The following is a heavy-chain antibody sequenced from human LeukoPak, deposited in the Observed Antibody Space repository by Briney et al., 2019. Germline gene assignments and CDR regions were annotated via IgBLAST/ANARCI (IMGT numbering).Heavy chain of an antibody. V-gene: IGHV3-21*01. D-gene: IGHD3-10*01. Sequence: GGSLRLSCAASGFTFYTYGMNCVRQAPGKGLEWVSSISSSSSYIYYADSVKGRFTISRDNAKNSLYLQMNSLRAEDTAVYYCARAKLLWFGESTIPYYFDYWGQGTLVTVSS. CDR2: ISSSSSYI. CDR3: ARAKLLWFGESTIPYYFDY. CDR1: GFTFYTYG. J-gene: IGHJ4*02.